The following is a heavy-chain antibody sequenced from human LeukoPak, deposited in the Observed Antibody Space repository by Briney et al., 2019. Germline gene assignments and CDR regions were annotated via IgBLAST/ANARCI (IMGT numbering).Heavy chain of an antibody. Sequence: SVKVSCKASGGTFSSCAISLVRQAPGQGLEWMGRIIPILGIANYAQKFQGRVTITADKSTSTAYMELSILRSEDTAVYYCARDSRYSSGWYGWDYYYYGMTVSSQGTTVTVSS. CDR3: ARDSRYSSGWYGWDYYYYGMTV. D-gene: IGHD6-19*01. CDR2: IIPILGIA. J-gene: IGHJ6*02. V-gene: IGHV1-69*04. CDR1: GGTFSSCA.